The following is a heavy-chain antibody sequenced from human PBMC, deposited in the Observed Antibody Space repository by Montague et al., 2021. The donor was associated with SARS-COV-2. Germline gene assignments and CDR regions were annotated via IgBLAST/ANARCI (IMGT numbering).Heavy chain of an antibody. CDR1: GGSFIGST. D-gene: IGHD3-22*01. CDR3: ARATLGITMIVVVMTAIDYYFDY. Sequence: SETLSLTCAVYGGSFIGSTSSWICMPPGPGLERIGDIHHSGTTNSYQTLTRRATISVATSTNQISLKLSSVTAADTAVSYCARATLGITMIVVVMTAIDYYFDYWGQGNLVTVSS. V-gene: IGHV4-34*01. CDR2: IHHSGTT. J-gene: IGHJ4*02.